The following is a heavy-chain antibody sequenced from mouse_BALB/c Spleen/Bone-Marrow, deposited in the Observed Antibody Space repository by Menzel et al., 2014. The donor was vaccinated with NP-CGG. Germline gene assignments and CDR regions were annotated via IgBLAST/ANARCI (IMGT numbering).Heavy chain of an antibody. D-gene: IGHD3-3*01. CDR1: GYAFSSYW. CDR2: IYPGDGDT. V-gene: IGHV1-80*01. CDR3: ARRGPGFDY. J-gene: IGHJ2*01. Sequence: VQRVESGAELVRPGSSVKISCKASGYAFSSYWMNWVKQRPGQGLEWIGQIYPGDGDTNYNGKFKGKATLTADKSSSTAYMQLSSLTSEDSAVYFCARRGPGFDYWGQGTTHTVSS.